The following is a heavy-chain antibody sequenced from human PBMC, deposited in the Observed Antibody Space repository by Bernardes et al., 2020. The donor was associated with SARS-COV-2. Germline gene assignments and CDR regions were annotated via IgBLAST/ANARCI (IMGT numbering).Heavy chain of an antibody. CDR1: GFIFSSYS. CDR2: ISSSGNYI. CDR3: AKGGGRDYHYYGLDV. J-gene: IGHJ6*02. V-gene: IGHV3-21*01. D-gene: IGHD3-10*01. Sequence: GGSLRLSCAASGFIFSSYSINWVRQAPGKGLEWVSSISSSGNYIYYTDSVKGRFTISRDNTKNSLYLQMNSLSAEDTAIYFCAKGGGRDYHYYGLDVWGQGTTVTVSS.